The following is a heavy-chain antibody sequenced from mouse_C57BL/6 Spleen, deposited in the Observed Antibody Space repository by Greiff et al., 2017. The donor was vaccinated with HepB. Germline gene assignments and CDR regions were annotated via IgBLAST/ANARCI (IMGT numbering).Heavy chain of an antibody. CDR2: ISSGGSYT. V-gene: IGHV5-6*01. CDR1: GFTFSSYG. CDR3: ARCGNYVFAY. D-gene: IGHD2-1*01. Sequence: EVKLVESGGDLVKPGGSLKLSCAASGFTFSSYGMSWVRQTPDKRLEWVATISSGGSYTYYPDSVKGRFTISRDNAKNTLYLQMSSLKSEDTSMYYCARCGNYVFAYWGQGTLVTVSA. J-gene: IGHJ3*01.